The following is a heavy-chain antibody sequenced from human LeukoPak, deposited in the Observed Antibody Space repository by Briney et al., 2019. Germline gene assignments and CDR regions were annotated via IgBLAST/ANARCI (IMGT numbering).Heavy chain of an antibody. D-gene: IGHD1-26*01. Sequence: SETLSLTCAVYGGSFSGYYWSWIRQPPGKGLEWIGEINRRGSTNYNPSLKSRVTISIDTSKNQFSLKLSSVTAADTAVYYCATTTIRLGYWGQGTLVTVSS. J-gene: IGHJ4*02. CDR3: ATTTIRLGY. CDR2: INRRGST. V-gene: IGHV4-34*01. CDR1: GGSFSGYY.